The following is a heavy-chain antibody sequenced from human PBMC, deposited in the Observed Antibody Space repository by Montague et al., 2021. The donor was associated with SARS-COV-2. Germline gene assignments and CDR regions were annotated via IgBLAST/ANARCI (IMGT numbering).Heavy chain of an antibody. J-gene: IGHJ6*03. CDR2: IAYSGRT. D-gene: IGHD3-10*01. CDR1: GGSVSSSPYY. CDR3: ASSYYYGSGTYVYNYYMDV. V-gene: IGHV4-39*01. Sequence: SETLSLTCTVSGGSVSSSPYYWGWIRQPAGRGLEWVGSIAYSGRTYFXSSLKSRLTISVDSSENQFSLRLSSVTAADTAVYYCASSYYYGSGTYVYNYYMDVWGKGTTVTVSS.